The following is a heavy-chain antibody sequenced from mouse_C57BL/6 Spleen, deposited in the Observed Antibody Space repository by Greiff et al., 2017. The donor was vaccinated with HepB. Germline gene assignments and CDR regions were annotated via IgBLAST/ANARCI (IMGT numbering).Heavy chain of an antibody. Sequence: QVQLQQPGAELVKPGASVKLSCKASGYTFTSYWMQWVKQRPGQGLEWIGEIDPSDSYNTYNQKFKGKATLTVDTSSSTAYMQLSSLTSEDSAVDYCARRGTQLRLPPFDYWGQGTTLTVSS. V-gene: IGHV1-50*01. CDR3: ARRGTQLRLPPFDY. D-gene: IGHD3-2*02. J-gene: IGHJ2*01. CDR2: IDPSDSYN. CDR1: GYTFTSYW.